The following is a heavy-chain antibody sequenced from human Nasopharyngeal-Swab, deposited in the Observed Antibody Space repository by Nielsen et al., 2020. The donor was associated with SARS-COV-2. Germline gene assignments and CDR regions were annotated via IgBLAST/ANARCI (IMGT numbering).Heavy chain of an antibody. CDR1: GFTFSSYA. V-gene: IGHV3-23*01. Sequence: GGSLRLSCAASGFTFSSYAMTWVRQAPGKGLEWVSGISGSGDSTYYADSVKGRFTISRDNSKNTLYLQMNSLRAEDTAVYYCAREGDIVVVQDAFDIWGQGTMVTVSS. J-gene: IGHJ3*02. CDR2: ISGSGDST. D-gene: IGHD2-2*01. CDR3: AREGDIVVVQDAFDI.